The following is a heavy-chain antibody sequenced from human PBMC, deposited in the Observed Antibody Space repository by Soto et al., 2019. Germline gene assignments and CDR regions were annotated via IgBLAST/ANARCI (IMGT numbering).Heavy chain of an antibody. CDR3: AGTVTAVSFLDY. Sequence: SETLSLTCTVSGGSISSYYWSWIRQPPGKGLEWIGYIYYSGSTNYNPSLKSRVTISVDTSKNQFSLKLSSVTAADTAVYYCAGTVTAVSFLDYWGQGTLVTVSS. CDR1: GGSISSYY. D-gene: IGHD2-21*02. V-gene: IGHV4-59*01. CDR2: IYYSGST. J-gene: IGHJ4*02.